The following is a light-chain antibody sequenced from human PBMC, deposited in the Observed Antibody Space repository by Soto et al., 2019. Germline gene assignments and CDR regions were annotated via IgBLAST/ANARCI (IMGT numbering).Light chain of an antibody. CDR3: MEALQRPPM. J-gene: IGKJ1*01. V-gene: IGKV2-28*01. Sequence: DIVMTQSPLALSVAPGEPASISCRSSQSLLHSNGYNYLDWYLQRPGQPPQVLIYLGSNRASGVPDRFSGSGSGTYFTLKINRVEPEDVGVYYCMEALQRPPMFGQGTRWIS. CDR2: LGS. CDR1: QSLLHSNGYNY.